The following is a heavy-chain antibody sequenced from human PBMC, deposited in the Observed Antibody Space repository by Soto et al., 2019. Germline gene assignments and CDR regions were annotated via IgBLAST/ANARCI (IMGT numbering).Heavy chain of an antibody. CDR1: GGSFSGYY. V-gene: IGHV4-34*01. CDR3: ARGRVWYVSGYWFDP. CDR2: INHSGST. Sequence: SETLSLTCAVYGGSFSGYYWSRIRQPPGKGLEWIGEINHSGSTNYNPSLKSRVTISVDTSKNQFSLKLSSVTAADTAVYYCARGRVWYVSGYWFDPWGQGTLVTVSS. D-gene: IGHD6-13*01. J-gene: IGHJ5*02.